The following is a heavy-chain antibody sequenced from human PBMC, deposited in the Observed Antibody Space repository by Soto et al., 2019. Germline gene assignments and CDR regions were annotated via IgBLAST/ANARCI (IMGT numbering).Heavy chain of an antibody. Sequence: ASVKVSCKASGYTFTSYGISWVRQAPGQGLEWMGWISAYNGNTNYAQKLQGRVTMTTDTSTSTAYMELRSLRFDDTAVYYCVIGLDVVVITGPENDAFDIWGQGTMVTVSS. D-gene: IGHD3-22*01. CDR1: GYTFTSYG. V-gene: IGHV1-18*01. J-gene: IGHJ3*02. CDR2: ISAYNGNT. CDR3: VIGLDVVVITGPENDAFDI.